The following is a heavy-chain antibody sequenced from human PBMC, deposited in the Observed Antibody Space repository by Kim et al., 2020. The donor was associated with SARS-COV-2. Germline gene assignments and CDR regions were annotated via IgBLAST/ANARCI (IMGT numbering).Heavy chain of an antibody. CDR2: INHSGST. CDR3: ARDNSSSWYPYPYYYYGMDV. V-gene: IGHV4-34*01. D-gene: IGHD6-13*01. J-gene: IGHJ6*02. Sequence: SETLSLTCAVYGGSFSGYYWSWIRQPPGKGLEWIGEINHSGSTNYNPSLKSRVTISVDTSKNQFSLKLSSVTAADTAVYYCARDNSSSWYPYPYYYYGMDVWGQGTTVTVSS. CDR1: GGSFSGYY.